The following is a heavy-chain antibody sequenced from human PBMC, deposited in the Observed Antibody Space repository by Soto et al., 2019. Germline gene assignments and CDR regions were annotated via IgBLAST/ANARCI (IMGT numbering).Heavy chain of an antibody. D-gene: IGHD2-21*02. CDR2: IYYSGST. Sequence: SETLSLTCTVSGGSISSGGYYWSWIRQHPGKGLEWIGYIYYSGSTYYNPSLKSRVTISVDTSKNQFSLKLSSVTAADTAVYYCASQFCSGGACFNWFDPWGHGTLVTVSS. V-gene: IGHV4-31*03. J-gene: IGHJ5*02. CDR3: ASQFCSGGACFNWFDP. CDR1: GGSISSGGYY.